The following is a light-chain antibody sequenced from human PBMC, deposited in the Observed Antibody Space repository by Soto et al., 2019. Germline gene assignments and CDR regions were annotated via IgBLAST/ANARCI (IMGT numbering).Light chain of an antibody. CDR1: QSVGRNY. J-gene: IGKJ1*01. Sequence: IVLTQSPGTLSLSPGERATLSCRASQSVGRNYLAWYQQKPGQAPRLLIHRISTRATGIPDRFSGSGFATDFTLTISRLEPEDFAVYYCQQYDNAPQTFGQGTRVEIK. CDR3: QQYDNAPQT. V-gene: IGKV3-20*01. CDR2: RIS.